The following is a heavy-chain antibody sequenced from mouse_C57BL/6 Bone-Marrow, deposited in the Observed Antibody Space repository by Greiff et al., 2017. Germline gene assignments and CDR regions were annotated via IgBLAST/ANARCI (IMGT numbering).Heavy chain of an antibody. CDR2: INPNNGGT. J-gene: IGHJ4*01. CDR3: ASSSGYGEAMDY. D-gene: IGHD3-2*02. CDR1: GYTFTDYN. V-gene: IGHV1-22*01. Sequence: EVQLQQSGPELVKPGASVKMSCKASGYTFTDYNMHWVKQSHGKSLEWIGDINPNNGGTSYNQKFKGKATLTVNKSSSTAYMQLRSLTSEDSAGYYWASSSGYGEAMDYWGQGTSVTVSS.